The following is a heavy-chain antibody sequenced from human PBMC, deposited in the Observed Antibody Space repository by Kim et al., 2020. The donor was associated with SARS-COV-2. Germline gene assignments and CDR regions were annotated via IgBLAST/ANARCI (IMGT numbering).Heavy chain of an antibody. J-gene: IGHJ4*02. V-gene: IGHV3-30-3*01. Sequence: GGSLRLSCAASGFTFSSYAMHWVRQAPGKGLEWVAVISYDGSNKYYADSVKGRFTISRDNSKNTLYLQMNSLRAEDTAVYYCAKSEGMAGDFDYWGQGTLVTVSS. CDR3: AKSEGMAGDFDY. CDR2: ISYDGSNK. D-gene: IGHD6-19*01. CDR1: GFTFSSYA.